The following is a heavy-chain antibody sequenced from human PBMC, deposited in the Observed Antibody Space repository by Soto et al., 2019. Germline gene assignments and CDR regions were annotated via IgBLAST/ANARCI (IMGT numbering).Heavy chain of an antibody. CDR1: GGSISSGGYY. V-gene: IGHV4-31*03. CDR3: ARDQLDYYDSSGYPDAFDI. J-gene: IGHJ3*02. Sequence: LSLTCTVSGGSISSGGYYWSWIRQHPGEGLEWIGYIYYSGSTYYNPSLKSRVTISVDTSKNQFSLKLSSVTAADTAVYYCARDQLDYYDSSGYPDAFDIWGQGTMVTVSS. D-gene: IGHD3-22*01. CDR2: IYYSGST.